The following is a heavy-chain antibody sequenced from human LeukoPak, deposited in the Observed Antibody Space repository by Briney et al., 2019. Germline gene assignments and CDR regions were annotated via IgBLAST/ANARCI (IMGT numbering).Heavy chain of an antibody. J-gene: IGHJ6*03. V-gene: IGHV3-48*04. CDR2: ISSSGSTI. CDR3: ARARYCSSTSCYRSYYYYYMDV. CDR1: GFTFNTYS. D-gene: IGHD2-2*01. Sequence: PGGSLRLSCEASGFTFNTYSMNWARQAPGKGLEWVSYISSSGSTIYYADSVKGRFTISRDNAKNSLYLQMNSLRAEDTAVYYCARARYCSSTSCYRSYYYYYMDVWGKGTTVTISS.